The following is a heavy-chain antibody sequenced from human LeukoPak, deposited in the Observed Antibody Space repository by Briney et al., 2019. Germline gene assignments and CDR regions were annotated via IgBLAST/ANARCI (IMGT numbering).Heavy chain of an antibody. V-gene: IGHV4-61*02. CDR2: IYTSGST. CDR3: ARGAAMIVVGGAFDI. D-gene: IGHD3-22*01. Sequence: PSQTLSLTCTVSGGSISSGSYYWSWIRQPAGKGLEWIGRIYTSGSTNYNPSLKSRVTISVDTSKNQFSLKLSSVTAADTAVYYCARGAAMIVVGGAFDIWGQGTMVTVSS. CDR1: GGSISSGSYY. J-gene: IGHJ3*02.